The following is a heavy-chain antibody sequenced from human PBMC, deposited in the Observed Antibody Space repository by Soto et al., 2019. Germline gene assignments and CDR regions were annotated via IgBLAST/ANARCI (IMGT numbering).Heavy chain of an antibody. CDR3: ARGILSGYPPFDY. CDR1: GGSISTYY. J-gene: IGHJ4*02. CDR2: IYYSGST. Sequence: QVQLQESGPGLVKSSETLSLTCTVSGGSISTYYWSWIRQPPGKGLEWIGYIYYSGSTNYNPSLKSRVTMSVDTSKNQVSLKLSSVTDADTAVYFCARGILSGYPPFDYWGQGTLVTVSS. V-gene: IGHV4-59*01. D-gene: IGHD3-22*01.